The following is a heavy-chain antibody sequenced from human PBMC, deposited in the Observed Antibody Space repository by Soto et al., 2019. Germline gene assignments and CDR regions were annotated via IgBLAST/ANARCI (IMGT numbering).Heavy chain of an antibody. Sequence: SQTLSLTCAISGDSVSSNSAAWNWIRPSPSRGLEWLGRTYYRSKWYNDYAVSVKSRITINPDTSKNQFSLQLNSVTPEGMAVYYCAAMEQGDYGMDVWGQGTTVTVSS. V-gene: IGHV6-1*01. CDR2: TYYRSKWYN. J-gene: IGHJ6*02. D-gene: IGHD5-18*01. CDR1: GDSVSSNSAA. CDR3: AAMEQGDYGMDV.